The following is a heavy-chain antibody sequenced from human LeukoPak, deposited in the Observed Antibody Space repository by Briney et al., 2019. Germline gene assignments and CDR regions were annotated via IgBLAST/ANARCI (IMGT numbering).Heavy chain of an antibody. V-gene: IGHV4-4*02. CDR3: ASKLGGQWFPYDY. CDR1: GGSISSSNW. CDR2: IYHSGST. J-gene: IGHJ4*02. Sequence: SETLSLTCAVSGGSISSSNWWSWVCQPPGKGLEWIGEIYHSGSTNYNPSLKSRVTISGDKSKNQFSLKLSSVTAADTAVYYCASKLGGQWFPYDYWGQGTLVTVSS. D-gene: IGHD3-16*01.